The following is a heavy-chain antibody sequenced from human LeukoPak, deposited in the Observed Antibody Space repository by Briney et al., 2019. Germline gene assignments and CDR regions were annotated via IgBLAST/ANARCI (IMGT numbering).Heavy chain of an antibody. D-gene: IGHD5-18*01. CDR3: AKEGYSYGYPYYFDY. V-gene: IGHV3-30*18. Sequence: GGSLRLSCAASGFTFSSNGMHWVRQAPGKGLEWVAVISYDGSNKYYADSVKGRFAISRDNSKNTLYLQMNSLRAEDTAVYYCAKEGYSYGYPYYFDYWGQGTLVTVSS. CDR2: ISYDGSNK. CDR1: GFTFSSNG. J-gene: IGHJ4*02.